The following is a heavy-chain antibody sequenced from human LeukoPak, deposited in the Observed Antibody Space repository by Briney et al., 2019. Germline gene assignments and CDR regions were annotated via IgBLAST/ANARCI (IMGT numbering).Heavy chain of an antibody. V-gene: IGHV4-4*02. CDR1: GGSISSSNW. D-gene: IGHD3-22*01. CDR2: IYHSGST. J-gene: IGHJ6*03. Sequence: PSETLSLTCAVSGGSISSSNWWSWVRQPPGKGLEWIGEIYHSGSTNNNPSLKSRVTISIDTSKNQFSLKLSSVTAADTAVYYCARIGRYYYDSSGPAGYYYYYYMDVWGKGTTVTVSS. CDR3: ARIGRYYYDSSGPAGYYYYYYMDV.